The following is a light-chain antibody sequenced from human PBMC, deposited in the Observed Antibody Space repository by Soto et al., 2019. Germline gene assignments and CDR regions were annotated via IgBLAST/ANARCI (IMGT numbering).Light chain of an antibody. J-gene: IGLJ2*01. CDR3: QSYDTSLSGWVI. CDR1: SSKIGARFD. V-gene: IGLV1-40*01. CDR2: GNN. Sequence: QAVVTQPPSVSGAPGQRVSISCPGSSSKIGARFDVHGYQQLPGTAPKLLISGNNNRPSGVPARFSGSKSGTSASLVITGLQAEDEADYYCQSYDTSLSGWVIFGGGTKLTVL.